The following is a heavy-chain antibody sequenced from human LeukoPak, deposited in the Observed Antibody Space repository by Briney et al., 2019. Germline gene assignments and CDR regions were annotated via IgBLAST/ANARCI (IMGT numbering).Heavy chain of an antibody. D-gene: IGHD1-20*01. CDR3: ARFRQGITGPST. CDR2: IYYSGST. V-gene: IGHV4-39*07. Sequence: PSESLSLACTVHGGSISSSSYSWGWIRQPPGNGLEWIGSIYYSGSTYYNPSLKSRVTISVDTSKNQFSLKLSSVTAADTAVYYCARFRQGITGPSTWGQGTLVTVSS. J-gene: IGHJ5*02. CDR1: GGSISSSSYS.